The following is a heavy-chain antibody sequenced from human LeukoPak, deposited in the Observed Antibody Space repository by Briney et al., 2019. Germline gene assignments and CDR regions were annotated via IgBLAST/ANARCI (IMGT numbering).Heavy chain of an antibody. CDR2: IKEDGSQK. CDR3: ARDELTGAFDY. J-gene: IGHJ4*02. CDR1: GFTFNSYG. Sequence: PGRSLRLSCAASGFTFNSYGMHWVRQAPGKGLEWVANIKEDGSQKYYVDSVKGRFTISRDNAKKSLYLEMSSLRAEDTALYYCARDELTGAFDYRGQGTLVTVSS. D-gene: IGHD1-7*01. V-gene: IGHV3-7*01.